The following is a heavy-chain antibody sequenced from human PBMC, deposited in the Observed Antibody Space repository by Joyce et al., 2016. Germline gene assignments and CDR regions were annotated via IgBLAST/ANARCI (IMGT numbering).Heavy chain of an antibody. CDR1: GGSFSTYY. CDR3: SYCGGDCSADY. Sequence: QVQVQQWGAGLLKPSETLSLTCAVYGGSFSTYYRGWYRTPPGKGLEWIGQISHSGNTNYNPSLRSRLTISEDRSKSQFSLRLSSVTAADTAVYYCSYCGGDCSADYWGQGALVTVSS. CDR2: ISHSGNT. V-gene: IGHV4-34*02. D-gene: IGHD2-21*02. J-gene: IGHJ4*02.